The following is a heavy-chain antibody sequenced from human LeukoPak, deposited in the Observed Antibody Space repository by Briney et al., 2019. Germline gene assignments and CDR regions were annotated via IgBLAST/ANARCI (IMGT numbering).Heavy chain of an antibody. J-gene: IGHJ4*02. CDR3: AKANCGSECYYYLDS. CDR1: GFTFSNYN. CDR2: ISSSRSYI. D-gene: IGHD2-21*01. Sequence: GGSLRLSCAASGFTFSNYNMNWVRQAPGKGLEWVSCISSSRSYIYYEDSVKGRFTISRDNSKSTLYLQMNSLRAEDTAVYYCAKANCGSECYYYLDSWGQGTLVTVSS. V-gene: IGHV3-21*04.